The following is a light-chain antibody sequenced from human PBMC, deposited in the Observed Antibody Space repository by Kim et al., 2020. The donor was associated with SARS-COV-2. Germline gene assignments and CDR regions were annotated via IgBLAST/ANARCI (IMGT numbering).Light chain of an antibody. CDR2: AAS. J-gene: IGKJ1*01. CDR1: QSVNSN. V-gene: IGKV3-15*01. Sequence: SPGERVTLSSKASQSVNSNLAWYQQKPGQAPRLLIYAASARAPGLPARFSGNGSGTEFTLTISSLQSEDFAIYYCQQYNRWPPWTFSQGTKVDIK. CDR3: QQYNRWPPWT.